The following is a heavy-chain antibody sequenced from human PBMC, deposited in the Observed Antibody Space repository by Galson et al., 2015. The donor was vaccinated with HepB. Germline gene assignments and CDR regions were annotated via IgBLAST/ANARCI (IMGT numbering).Heavy chain of an antibody. CDR2: ISYDGSNK. V-gene: IGHV3-30-3*01. CDR3: AKYYDYGNYGDWLDP. Sequence: SLRLSCAASGFTFSSYAMHWVRQAPGKGLEWVAVISYDGSNKYYADSVKGRFTISRDNSKNTLYLQMNSLGAEDTGVYYCAKYYDYGNYGDWLDPWGQGTLVIVS. CDR1: GFTFSSYA. D-gene: IGHD4-11*01. J-gene: IGHJ5*02.